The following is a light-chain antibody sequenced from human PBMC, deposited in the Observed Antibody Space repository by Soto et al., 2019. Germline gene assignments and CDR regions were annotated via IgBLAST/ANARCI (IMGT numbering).Light chain of an antibody. J-gene: IGKJ5*01. V-gene: IGKV3-11*01. CDR2: DAS. CDR1: QSVSSY. CDR3: QQRSNWPIT. Sequence: EIVLTQSPATLSLSPGERATLSCRASQSVSSYLAWYQQKPGQAPRLLIYDASNRATGIPARFSGSGSGTEFTLTSSSLEPEDFAVYYCQQRSNWPITFGQGTRLEI.